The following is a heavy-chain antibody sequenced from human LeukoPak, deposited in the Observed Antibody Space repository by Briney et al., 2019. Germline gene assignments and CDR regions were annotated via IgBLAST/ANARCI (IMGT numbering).Heavy chain of an antibody. CDR3: ARGSSLDY. J-gene: IGHJ4*02. D-gene: IGHD1-26*01. V-gene: IGHV1-18*01. CDR1: VYTFISYG. Sequence: ASVKVSCTASVYTFISYGFTWVRQAPGQGLEWMGWISTYNVNTNYAQNFQGRVTMSTDTSTSTGYMELRSLRSDDTAVYYCARGSSLDYWGQGALVTVSS. CDR2: ISTYNVNT.